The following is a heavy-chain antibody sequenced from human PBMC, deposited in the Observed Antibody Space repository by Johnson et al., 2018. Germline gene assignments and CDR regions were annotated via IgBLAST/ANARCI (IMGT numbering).Heavy chain of an antibody. CDR1: GFTFSSYS. D-gene: IGHD6-6*01. V-gene: IGHV3-48*01. CDR2: ISSSSSTI. Sequence: EVQLVESGGGLVQPGGSLRLSCAASGFTFSSYSMNWVRQAPGKGLEWVSYISSSSSTIYYADSVKGRFTSSRDNAKNSLYLQMNSLRGGDTAVYYCARDGRAALPYYYYYMDVWGKGTTVTVSS. CDR3: ARDGRAALPYYYYYMDV. J-gene: IGHJ6*03.